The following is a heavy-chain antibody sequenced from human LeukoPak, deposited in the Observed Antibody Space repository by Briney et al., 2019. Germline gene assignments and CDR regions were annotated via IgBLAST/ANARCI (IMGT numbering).Heavy chain of an antibody. V-gene: IGHV3-23*01. CDR2: ISAGGDIT. J-gene: IGHJ4*02. CDR1: GFTFSGYT. CDR3: AKIWFGELLWGNFDY. D-gene: IGHD3-10*01. Sequence: GGSLRLSCAASGFTFSGYTMSWVRQAPGKGLEWVSAISAGGDITYYADSVKGRFSISRDNSKNTLSLQVNSLGADDTAVYFCAKIWFGELLWGNFDYWGQGTLVTVSS.